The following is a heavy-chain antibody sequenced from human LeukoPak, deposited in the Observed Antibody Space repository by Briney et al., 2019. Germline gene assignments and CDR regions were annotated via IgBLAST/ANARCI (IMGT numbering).Heavy chain of an antibody. Sequence: SVKVSCKASGGTFSSYAISWVRQAPGQGLEWMGGIIPIFGTANYAQKFQGRVTITADESTSTAYMELSSLRSEDTAVYYCARPNYYDSSGTKYYYYGMDVWGQGTTVTVSS. CDR2: IIPIFGTA. CDR1: GGTFSSYA. V-gene: IGHV1-69*13. D-gene: IGHD3-22*01. CDR3: ARPNYYDSSGTKYYYYGMDV. J-gene: IGHJ6*02.